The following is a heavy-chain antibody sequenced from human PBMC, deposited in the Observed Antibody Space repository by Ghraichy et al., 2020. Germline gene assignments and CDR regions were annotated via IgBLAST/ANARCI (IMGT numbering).Heavy chain of an antibody. CDR3: ARHVLHLIYYYGSGNAGNWFDP. CDR2: IYYSGST. CDR1: GGSISSSSYY. V-gene: IGHV4-39*01. D-gene: IGHD3-10*01. Sequence: SETLSLTCTVSGGSISSSSYYWGWIRQPPGKGLEWIGSIYYSGSTYYNPSLKSRVTISVDTSKNQFSLKLSSVTAADTAVYYCARHVLHLIYYYGSGNAGNWFDPWGQGTLVTVSS. J-gene: IGHJ5*02.